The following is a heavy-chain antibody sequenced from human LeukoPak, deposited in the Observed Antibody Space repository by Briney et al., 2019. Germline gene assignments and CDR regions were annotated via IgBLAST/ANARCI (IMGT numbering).Heavy chain of an antibody. CDR2: IRPDGSKT. CDR1: GFAFSNFA. V-gene: IGHV3-23*01. Sequence: GGSLRLSCAASGFAFSNFAISWVRQAPGKGLEWVSAIRPDGSKTYYTDSVRGRFTISRDNSKNTLYLQMNSLRAEDTAVYYCAKPEYNWNHYWGQGTLVTVSS. J-gene: IGHJ4*02. CDR3: AKPEYNWNHY. D-gene: IGHD1-20*01.